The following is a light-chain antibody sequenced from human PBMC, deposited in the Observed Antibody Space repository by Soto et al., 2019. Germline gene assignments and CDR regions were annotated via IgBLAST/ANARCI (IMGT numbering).Light chain of an antibody. CDR1: SSNIGAGYD. V-gene: IGLV1-40*01. J-gene: IGLJ2*01. CDR2: GNS. Sequence: QSVLTQPPSVSGAPGQRVTISCTWSSSNIGAGYDVHWYQQLPGTAPKLLIYGNSNRPSGVPDRFSGSKSGTSASLAITGLQAEDEADYYCQSYDSSLSEVVFGGGTKLPVL. CDR3: QSYDSSLSEVV.